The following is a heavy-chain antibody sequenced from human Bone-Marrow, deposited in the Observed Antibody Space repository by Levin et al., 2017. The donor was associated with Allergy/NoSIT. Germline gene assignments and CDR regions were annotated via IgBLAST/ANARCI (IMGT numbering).Heavy chain of an antibody. CDR1: GFTVSSNY. Sequence: GGSLRLSCAASGFTVSSNYMSWVRQAPGKGLEWVSVIYSGDTTSYADSVKGRFTISRDNSKNTLYLQMNSLRAEDTAVYYCTVRGYTYGLDYWGQGTLVTVSS. CDR3: TVRGYTYGLDY. V-gene: IGHV3-53*01. CDR2: IYSGDTT. J-gene: IGHJ4*02. D-gene: IGHD5-18*01.